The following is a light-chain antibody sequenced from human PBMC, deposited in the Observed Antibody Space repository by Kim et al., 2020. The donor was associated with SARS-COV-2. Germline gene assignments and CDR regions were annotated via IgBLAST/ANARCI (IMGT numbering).Light chain of an antibody. CDR1: QSVTSNY. V-gene: IGKV3-20*01. CDR3: QQYVTSFRT. J-gene: IGKJ2*01. CDR2: GAS. Sequence: EIVLTQSPGTLSLSPGERATLSCRASQSVTSNYLAWYQQNPGQPPRLLIYGASSRATGIPDRFSGSGSGTDFTLTISRLEPEDFAVYYCQQYVTSFRTFGQGTKPEIK.